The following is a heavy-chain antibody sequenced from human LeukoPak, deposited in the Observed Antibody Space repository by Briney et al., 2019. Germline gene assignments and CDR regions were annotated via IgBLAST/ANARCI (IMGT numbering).Heavy chain of an antibody. CDR1: GGSISNYY. Sequence: ETLSLTCTVSGGSISNYYWNWIRQPPGKGLEWIGYMYYSGSTNYNPSLKSRVTISVDASKNQFSLELTSVTAADTAVYYCARGYCSGDSCYYFGYWGQDTLVTVSS. CDR2: MYYSGST. CDR3: ARGYCSGDSCYYFGY. J-gene: IGHJ4*02. D-gene: IGHD2-15*01. V-gene: IGHV4-59*01.